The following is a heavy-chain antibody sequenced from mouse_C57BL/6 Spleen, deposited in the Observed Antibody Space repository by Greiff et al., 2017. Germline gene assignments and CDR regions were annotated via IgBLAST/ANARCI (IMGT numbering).Heavy chain of an antibody. J-gene: IGHJ3*01. CDR2: INPGSGGT. CDR3: ARFDDGYLAFAY. V-gene: IGHV1-54*01. CDR1: GYAFTNYL. D-gene: IGHD2-3*01. Sequence: QVQLQQSGAELVRPGTSVKVSCKASGYAFTNYLIEWVKQRPGQGLEWIGVINPGSGGTNYNEKFKGKATLTADKSSSTAYMQLSSLTSEDSAVYFCARFDDGYLAFAYWGQGTLVTVSA.